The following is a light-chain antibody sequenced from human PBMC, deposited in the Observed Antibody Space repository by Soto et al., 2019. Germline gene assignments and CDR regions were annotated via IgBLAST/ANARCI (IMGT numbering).Light chain of an antibody. Sequence: EIVMTQSPATLSVSPGERATLSCRASQSVSSNLAWYQQKPGQAPRLLMYGASTRATGIPDRLSGSGSGTEFTPTNSSLQSEDFAVYYCQEHNNWPPWTFGQRTKVEIK. CDR1: QSVSSN. CDR2: GAS. J-gene: IGKJ1*01. V-gene: IGKV3-15*01. CDR3: QEHNNWPPWT.